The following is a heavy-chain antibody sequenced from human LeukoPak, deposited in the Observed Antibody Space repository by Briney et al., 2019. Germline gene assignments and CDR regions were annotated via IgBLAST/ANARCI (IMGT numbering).Heavy chain of an antibody. V-gene: IGHV1-24*01. Sequence: ASVKVSCKVSGYTLTELSMHWVRQAPGKGLESMGGLDPEDGETIYAQKFQGRVTMTEDTSTDTAYMELSSLRSEDTAVYYCATDSNYGDYNWFDPWGQGTLVTVSS. CDR2: LDPEDGET. CDR1: GYTLTELS. J-gene: IGHJ5*02. D-gene: IGHD4-17*01. CDR3: ATDSNYGDYNWFDP.